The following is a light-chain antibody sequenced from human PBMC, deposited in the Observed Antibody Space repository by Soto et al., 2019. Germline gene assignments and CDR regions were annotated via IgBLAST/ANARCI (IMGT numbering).Light chain of an antibody. CDR1: SSDIGIYDL. CDR2: ETD. V-gene: IGLV2-23*01. CDR3: CSHGGSSNHWI. Sequence: QSALTQPAAVSGSPGQSITISCTGTSSDIGIYDLVSWYQQNPGKAPKLIIYETDRRPSGVSKRFSGSKSDNTASLTISGLQAEDEADYYCCSHGGSSNHWIFGGGTKLTVL. J-gene: IGLJ2*01.